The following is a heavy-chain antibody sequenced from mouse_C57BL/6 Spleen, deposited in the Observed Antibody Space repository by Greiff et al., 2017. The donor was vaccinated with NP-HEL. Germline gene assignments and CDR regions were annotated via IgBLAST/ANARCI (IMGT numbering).Heavy chain of an antibody. D-gene: IGHD2-5*01. CDR3: ARSGYSNSYFDY. J-gene: IGHJ2*01. V-gene: IGHV1-39*01. CDR1: GYSFTDYN. Sequence: EVQLQQSGPELVKPGASVKISCKASGYSFTDYNMNWVQQSNGKSLEWIGVITPNSGTTSYNQKFKGKATLTVDQSSSTAYMQLNSLTSEDSAVYYCARSGYSNSYFDYWGQGTTLTVSS. CDR2: ITPNSGTT.